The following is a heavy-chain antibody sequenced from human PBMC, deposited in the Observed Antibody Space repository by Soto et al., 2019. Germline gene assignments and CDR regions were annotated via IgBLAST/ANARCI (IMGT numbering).Heavy chain of an antibody. Sequence: PSETLSLTCTVSGGSVSGGGYYWSWIRQPPGKGLEWIGYTHYSGSTDYNPSLKSRVTISVDTSKNQFSLKLSSVTAADTAVYYCARVDVRVSARRYFDYWGQGTLVTVSS. V-gene: IGHV4-61*08. D-gene: IGHD6-6*01. CDR1: GGSVSGGGYY. CDR3: ARVDVRVSARRYFDY. J-gene: IGHJ4*02. CDR2: THYSGST.